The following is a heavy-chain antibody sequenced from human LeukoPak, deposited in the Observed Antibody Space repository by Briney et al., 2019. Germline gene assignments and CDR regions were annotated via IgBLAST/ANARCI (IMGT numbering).Heavy chain of an antibody. CDR2: ITGSDGAT. CDR3: AKGTLGSCSGSTCYPLDY. V-gene: IGHV3-23*01. D-gene: IGHD2-15*01. CDR1: GFPFSTYA. Sequence: QPGGSLRLSCAASGFPFSTYAMNWVRQAPGKGLEWVSLITGSDGATYYPDSVKGRFAISRDNSKNTLYLQMNSVRADDTAVYYCAKGTLGSCSGSTCYPLDYWGLGTLVTVSS. J-gene: IGHJ4*02.